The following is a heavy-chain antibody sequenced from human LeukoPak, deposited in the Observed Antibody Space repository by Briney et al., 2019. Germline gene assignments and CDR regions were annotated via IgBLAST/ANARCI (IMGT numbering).Heavy chain of an antibody. Sequence: GGSLRLSCAASGFTFSNSGMSWVRQAPGKGVEWVANINQEGSEKNCVDSVKGRFTISRDNAKNSLYLRMNSLRAEDTAVYYCANNRASLDYWGQGTLVTVSS. J-gene: IGHJ4*02. CDR1: GFTFSNSG. CDR2: INQEGSEK. V-gene: IGHV3-7*02. D-gene: IGHD2/OR15-2a*01. CDR3: ANNRASLDY.